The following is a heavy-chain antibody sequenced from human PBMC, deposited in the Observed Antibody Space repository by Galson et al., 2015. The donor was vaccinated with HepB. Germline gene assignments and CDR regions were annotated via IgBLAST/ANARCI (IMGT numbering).Heavy chain of an antibody. V-gene: IGHV3-33*01. D-gene: IGHD2-2*01. CDR3: AREGRVPAAGNYMDV. J-gene: IGHJ6*03. CDR2: IWYDGSNK. CDR1: GFTFSSYG. Sequence: SLRLSCAASGFTFSSYGMHWVRQAPGKGLEWVAVIWYDGSNKYYADSVKGRFTISRDNSKNTLYLQMNSLRAEDTAVYYCAREGRVPAAGNYMDVWGKGTTVTVSS.